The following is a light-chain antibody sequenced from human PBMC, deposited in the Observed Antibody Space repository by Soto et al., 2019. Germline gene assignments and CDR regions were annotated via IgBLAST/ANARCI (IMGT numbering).Light chain of an antibody. J-gene: IGLJ1*01. Sequence: QSVLTQPASVSGSPGQSITISCTGTSSDFGGYNFASWYQHRPGKAPKVMIYAVSNRPSGVSNRFSGSKSGNTASLTISGLQAEDEADYYCCSYTSYSPYVFGTGTKVTVL. CDR1: SSDFGGYNF. CDR2: AVS. CDR3: CSYTSYSPYV. V-gene: IGLV2-14*01.